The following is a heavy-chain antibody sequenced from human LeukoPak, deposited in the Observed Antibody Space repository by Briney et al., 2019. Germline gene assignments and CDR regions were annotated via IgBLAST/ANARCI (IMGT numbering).Heavy chain of an antibody. CDR3: ARTNYDILTGYPANWFDP. J-gene: IGHJ5*02. V-gene: IGHV4-39*07. Sequence: SETLSLTCTVSGGSISSSSYYWGWIRQPPGKGLECIGSIYYSGSTYYNPSLKSRVTISVDTSKNQFSLKLSSVTAADTAVYYCARTNYDILTGYPANWFDPWGQGTLVTVSS. D-gene: IGHD3-9*01. CDR1: GGSISSSSYY. CDR2: IYYSGST.